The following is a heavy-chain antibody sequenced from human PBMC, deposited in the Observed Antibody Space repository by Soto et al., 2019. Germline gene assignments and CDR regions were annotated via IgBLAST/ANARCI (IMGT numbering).Heavy chain of an antibody. J-gene: IGHJ4*02. CDR2: ISAYNGNT. CDR1: GYTFTNFG. D-gene: IGHD3-16*01. CDR3: ARGGTPIDY. V-gene: IGHV1-18*01. Sequence: QVQLVQSGAEVKKPGASVKVSCKASGYTFTNFGISWVRQAPGQGLEWMGWISAYNGNTNYAQKFQGRVTMTTDTPTSTAHMELRGLRSNDTAVYYGARGGTPIDYWGQGTLVTVSS.